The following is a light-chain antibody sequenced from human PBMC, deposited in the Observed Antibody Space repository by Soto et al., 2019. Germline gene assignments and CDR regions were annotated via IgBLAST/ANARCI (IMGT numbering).Light chain of an antibody. Sequence: QSALTQPASVSGSPGQSITISCTGTSSDVGGYNYVSWYQQHPGKAPKLMIYEVSNRPSGVSNRVSGSKSGTTASLTISGLQAEDEADYYCSSYTSSSTPYVFGTGTTLTVL. CDR3: SSYTSSSTPYV. CDR2: EVS. CDR1: SSDVGGYNY. V-gene: IGLV2-14*01. J-gene: IGLJ1*01.